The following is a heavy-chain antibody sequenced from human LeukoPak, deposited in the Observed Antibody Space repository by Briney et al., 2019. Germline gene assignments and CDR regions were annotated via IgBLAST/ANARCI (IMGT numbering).Heavy chain of an antibody. CDR1: GGSISSSSYY. V-gene: IGHV4-39*01. CDR3: ARRYSGTNFVY. Sequence: SETLSHTCTVSGGSISSSSYYWGWIRQPPGKGLEWIGSIYYSGSTYYNPSLKSRVTISVDTSKNQFSLKLSSVTAADTAVYYCARRYSGTNFVYWCQGTLVTVSS. D-gene: IGHD1-26*01. CDR2: IYYSGST. J-gene: IGHJ4*02.